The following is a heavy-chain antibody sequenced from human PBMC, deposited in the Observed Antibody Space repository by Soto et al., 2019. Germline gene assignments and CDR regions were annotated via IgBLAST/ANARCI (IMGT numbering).Heavy chain of an antibody. CDR2: ISSSSSYI. CDR3: ARDPRGYCSSTSCYGGWFDP. CDR1: GFTFSSYS. V-gene: IGHV3-21*01. D-gene: IGHD2-2*01. J-gene: IGHJ5*02. Sequence: PGGSLRLSCAASGFTFSSYSMNWVRQAPGKGLEWVSSISSSSSYIYYADSVKGRFTISRDNAKNSLYLQMNSLRAEDTAVYYCARDPRGYCSSTSCYGGWFDPWGQGTLVTVSS.